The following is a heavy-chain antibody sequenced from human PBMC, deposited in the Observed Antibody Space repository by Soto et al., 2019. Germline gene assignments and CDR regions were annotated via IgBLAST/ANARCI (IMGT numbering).Heavy chain of an antibody. CDR1: GGSISSSSYY. CDR3: ASKSPGIAVAGTRRVVDY. J-gene: IGHJ4*02. CDR2: IYSSGST. V-gene: IGHV4-39*01. D-gene: IGHD6-19*01. Sequence: QLQLQESGPGLVKPSETLSLTCTVSGGSISSSSYYWGWIRQPPGKGLEWIGSIYSSGSTYYNPSLKSRVTISVDTSKNQFSLKLSSVTAADTAVYYCASKSPGIAVAGTRRVVDYWGQGTLVTVSS.